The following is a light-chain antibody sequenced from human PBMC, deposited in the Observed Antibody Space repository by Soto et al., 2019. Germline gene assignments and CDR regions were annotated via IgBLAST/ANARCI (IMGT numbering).Light chain of an antibody. CDR1: QSISSN. CDR3: QQSYSTLT. J-gene: IGKJ3*01. CDR2: AAS. Sequence: DIQMTQSPSSVSASVGDRVTITCRASQSISSNLNWYQQKPGKAPKLLIYAASSLQSGVPSRFSGSGSGTDFIVTISSLQPEDFATYYCQQSYSTLTFGPGTKVDIK. V-gene: IGKV1-39*01.